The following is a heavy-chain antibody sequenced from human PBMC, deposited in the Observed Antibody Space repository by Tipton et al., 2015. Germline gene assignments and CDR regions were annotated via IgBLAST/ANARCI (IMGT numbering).Heavy chain of an antibody. V-gene: IGHV4-61*01. Sequence: TLSLTCTVSGDPVGSASYYWNWIRQLPGKGLEWIGYIYNGGKTNYNPSLKSRVTISVATSKNQFSLKLSSVTPEDTAVYYCARNWNDDDAFDIWGQGTMVTVSS. J-gene: IGHJ3*02. CDR2: IYNGGKT. D-gene: IGHD1-1*01. CDR3: ARNWNDDDAFDI. CDR1: GDPVGSASYY.